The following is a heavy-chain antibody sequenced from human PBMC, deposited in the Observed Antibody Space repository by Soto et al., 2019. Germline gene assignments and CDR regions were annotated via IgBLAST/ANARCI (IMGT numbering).Heavy chain of an antibody. Sequence: QVQLEESGGGLVKPGGSLRLSCAASGFNFRDYYFNWIRRAPGEGLEWVSYISGSGSIIYYADSVKGRFTISRDNAKNSVYLQMNSLRDEDTAVYYCARDHDSSGKIHYDYGMDVWGQGTTVTVS. V-gene: IGHV3-11*01. J-gene: IGHJ6*02. D-gene: IGHD3-22*01. CDR3: ARDHDSSGKIHYDYGMDV. CDR1: GFNFRDYY. CDR2: ISGSGSII.